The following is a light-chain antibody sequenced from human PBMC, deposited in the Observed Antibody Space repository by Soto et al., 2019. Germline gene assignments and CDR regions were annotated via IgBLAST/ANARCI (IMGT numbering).Light chain of an antibody. CDR3: QQYASAPLT. V-gene: IGKV3-20*01. CDR1: QTVAKNY. J-gene: IGKJ4*01. Sequence: EIVLTQSPGTLSLSPGERATLSCRASQTVAKNYLAWYQQQPGQAPRLLIYDASTRATGIPDRFTGSGSATDFTLTSNRLEPEDFAVYYCQQYASAPLTFGGGTKVEIK. CDR2: DAS.